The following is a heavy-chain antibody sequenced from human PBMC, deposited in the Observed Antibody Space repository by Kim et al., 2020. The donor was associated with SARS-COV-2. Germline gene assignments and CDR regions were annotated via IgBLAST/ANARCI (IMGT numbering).Heavy chain of an antibody. V-gene: IGHV3-30*18. CDR3: AKDLAGAFDI. Sequence: GSLRLSCAASGFTFSSYGMHWVRQAPGKGLEWVAVISYDGSNKYYADSVKGRFTISRDNSKNTLYLQMNSLRAEDTAVYYCAKDLAGAFDIWGQGTMVTVSS. CDR2: ISYDGSNK. J-gene: IGHJ3*02. CDR1: GFTFSSYG.